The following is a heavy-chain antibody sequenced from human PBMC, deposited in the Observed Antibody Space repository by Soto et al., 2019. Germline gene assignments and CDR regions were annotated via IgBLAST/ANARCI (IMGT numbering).Heavy chain of an antibody. J-gene: IGHJ6*02. CDR3: AKTLRSSLLGDYYYGMDV. V-gene: IGHV3-30*18. CDR2: ISYDGSNK. D-gene: IGHD6-13*01. Sequence: GGSLRLSCAASGFTFSSYGMHWVRQAPGKGLEWVAVISYDGSNKYYADSVKGRFTISRDNSKNTLYLQMNSLRAEDTAVYCCAKTLRSSLLGDYYYGMDVWGQGTTVTVSS. CDR1: GFTFSSYG.